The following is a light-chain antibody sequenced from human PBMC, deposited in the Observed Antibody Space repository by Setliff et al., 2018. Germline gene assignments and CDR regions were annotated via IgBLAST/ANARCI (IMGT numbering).Light chain of an antibody. CDR2: EVS. CDR3: SSYAGSSTVV. Sequence: QSALAQPASVSGSPGQSVTISCSGTSSDVGKHNLVSCYQQSPGKAPTLVIFEVSKRPSGVSNRFSGSKYGNTASLTISGLQAEDEADYYCSSYAGSSTVVFGGGTKVTVL. CDR1: SSDVGKHNL. J-gene: IGLJ2*01. V-gene: IGLV2-23*02.